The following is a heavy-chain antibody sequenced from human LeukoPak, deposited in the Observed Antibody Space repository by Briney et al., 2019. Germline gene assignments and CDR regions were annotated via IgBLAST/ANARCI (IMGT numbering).Heavy chain of an antibody. J-gene: IGHJ1*01. D-gene: IGHD3-10*01. CDR2: ISSSGSTI. Sequence: GGSLRLSCAASGFTFSSYSMNWVRQAPGKGLEGVSYISSSGSTIYYADSVKGRFTISRDNAKNSLYLQMNSLRAEDTAVYYCARDSRWFGEFFWGQGTLVTVSS. CDR1: GFTFSSYS. V-gene: IGHV3-48*04. CDR3: ARDSRWFGEFF.